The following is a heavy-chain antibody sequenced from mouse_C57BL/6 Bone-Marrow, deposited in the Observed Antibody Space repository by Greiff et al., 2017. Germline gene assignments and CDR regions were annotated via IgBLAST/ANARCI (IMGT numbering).Heavy chain of an antibody. J-gene: IGHJ1*03. CDR1: GYTFTSYG. D-gene: IGHD1-1*01. CDR3: VRPLTTVVRNWYFDV. CDR2: IYPRSGNT. Sequence: QVQLKHSGAELARPGASVKLSCKASGYTFTSYGISWVKQRTGQGLEWIGEIYPRSGNTYYNEKFKGKATLTADKSSSTAYMELRSLTSEDSAVYFCVRPLTTVVRNWYFDVWGTGTTVTVSS. V-gene: IGHV1-81*01.